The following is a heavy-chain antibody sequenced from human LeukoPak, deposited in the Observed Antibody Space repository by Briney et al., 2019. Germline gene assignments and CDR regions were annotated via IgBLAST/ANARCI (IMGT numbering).Heavy chain of an antibody. V-gene: IGHV4-34*01. J-gene: IGHJ6*03. Sequence: SETLSLTCAVYGGSFSNYYWTWIRQSPGKGLEWIGEIKHNGGTHQNPSLRSRVTISVDTSNNQFSLRLTSVTAADTGVYYCAKPGGFFLYYLDVWGKGTTVTVSS. CDR2: IKHNGGT. CDR3: AKPGGFFLYYLDV. CDR1: GGSFSNYY. D-gene: IGHD1-14*01.